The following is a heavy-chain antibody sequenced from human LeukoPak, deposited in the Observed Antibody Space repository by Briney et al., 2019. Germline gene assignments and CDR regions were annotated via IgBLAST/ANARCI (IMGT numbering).Heavy chain of an antibody. J-gene: IGHJ3*02. CDR3: AKDFVARNGVFDAFDI. D-gene: IGHD3-10*01. CDR2: IGGGGVDA. CDR1: GFTFGDYS. Sequence: GGSLRLSCPASGFTFGDYSMNWVRKPPGKGLEWVASIGGGGVDADYADSMKGRFNVSRDNSKNTLYLQMNSLRGEDTATYYCAKDFVARNGVFDAFDIWGQGARVTVSS. V-gene: IGHV3-23*01.